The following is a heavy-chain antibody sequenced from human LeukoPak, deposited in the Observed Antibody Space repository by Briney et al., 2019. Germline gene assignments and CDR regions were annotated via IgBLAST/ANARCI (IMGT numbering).Heavy chain of an antibody. V-gene: IGHV3-23*01. D-gene: IGHD6-19*01. J-gene: IGHJ4*02. CDR1: GFTFSNSG. CDR3: AKNLPSSGWRGDYLDY. CDR2: ISGSGGTT. Sequence: PGGSLRLSCAASGFTFSNSGMSWVRQAPGEGLEWVSAISGSGGTTYYAGSVKGRFTISRDNSKNTLYLQMNSLRAEDTAVYYCAKNLPSSGWRGDYLDYWGQGTLVTVSS.